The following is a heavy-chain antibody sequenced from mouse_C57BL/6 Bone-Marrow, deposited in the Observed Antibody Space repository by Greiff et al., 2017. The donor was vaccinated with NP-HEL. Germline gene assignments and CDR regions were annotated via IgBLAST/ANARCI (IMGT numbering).Heavy chain of an antibody. Sequence: EGKGVESGGDLVKKGGGRKREGGGEGGTWGGGGVGGGGQRGGKRLEWVATISSGGSYTYYPDSVKGRFTISRDNAKNTLYLQMSSLKSEDTAMYYCAIHYYGSSPDYWGQGTTLTVSS. V-gene: IGHV5-6*01. J-gene: IGHJ2*01. D-gene: IGHD1-1*01. CDR2: ISSGGSYT. CDR1: GGTWGGGG. CDR3: AIHYYGSSPDY.